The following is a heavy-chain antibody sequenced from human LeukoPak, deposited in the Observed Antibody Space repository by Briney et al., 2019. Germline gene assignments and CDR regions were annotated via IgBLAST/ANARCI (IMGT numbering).Heavy chain of an antibody. V-gene: IGHV4-39*01. CDR3: ARHSSGYYPGAFDI. Sequence: SETLSLTCTVSGGSISSSSYYWGWIRQPPGEGLEWIGSIYYSGSTYYNPSLKSRVTISVDTSKNQFSLKLSSVTAADTAVYYCARHSSGYYPGAFDIWGQGTMVTVPS. CDR1: GGSISSSSYY. CDR2: IYYSGST. J-gene: IGHJ3*02. D-gene: IGHD3-22*01.